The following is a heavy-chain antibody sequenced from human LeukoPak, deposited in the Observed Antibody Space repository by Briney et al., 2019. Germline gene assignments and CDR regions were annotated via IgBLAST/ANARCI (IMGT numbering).Heavy chain of an antibody. CDR2: IIPIFGTA. J-gene: IGHJ4*02. CDR3: ARDQVDTAMAFVFDY. CDR1: GGTFSSYA. V-gene: IGHV1-69*13. D-gene: IGHD5-18*01. Sequence: HGASVKVSCKASGGTFSSYAISWVRQAPGQGLEWMGAIIPIFGTANYAQKFRGRVTITADESTSTAYMELSSLRSEDTAVYYCARDQVDTAMAFVFDYWGQGTLVTVSS.